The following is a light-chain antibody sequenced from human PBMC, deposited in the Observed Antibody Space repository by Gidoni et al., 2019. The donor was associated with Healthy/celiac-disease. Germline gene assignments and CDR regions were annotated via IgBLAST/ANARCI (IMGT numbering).Light chain of an antibody. CDR2: DAS. CDR3: QQYDTLGT. V-gene: IGKV3-20*01. Sequence: ELVLTQSPGTLSLSPGERATLSCRASQSVSSSYLAWYQQKPGQAPRLLIYDASSRATGIPDRFSGSGSGTDFTLTISRLEPEDFAVYYCQQYDTLGTFGQGTKVEIK. J-gene: IGKJ1*01. CDR1: QSVSSSY.